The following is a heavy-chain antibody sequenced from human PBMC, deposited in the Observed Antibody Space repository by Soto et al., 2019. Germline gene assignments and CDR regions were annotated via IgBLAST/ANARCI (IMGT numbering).Heavy chain of an antibody. CDR3: ARDDWNYRWFDP. J-gene: IGHJ5*02. Sequence: SETLSLTCTVSGGSISSGGYYWSWIRQHPGKGLEWIGDIYYSGSTYYNSSLKSRVTISVDTSKNQFSLKLSSVTAADTAVYYCARDDWNYRWFDPWGQGTLVTVSS. D-gene: IGHD1-7*01. CDR1: GGSISSGGYY. CDR2: IYYSGST. V-gene: IGHV4-31*03.